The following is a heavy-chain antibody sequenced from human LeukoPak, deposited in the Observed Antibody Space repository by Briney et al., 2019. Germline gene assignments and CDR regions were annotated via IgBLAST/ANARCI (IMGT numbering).Heavy chain of an antibody. CDR3: ARVGPYSGSYLSSRNWFDP. J-gene: IGHJ5*02. D-gene: IGHD1-26*01. V-gene: IGHV4-34*01. Sequence: SETLSLTCAVYGGSFRGYFWSWIRQPPGKGLEWIGEINPSGSTNYNPSLKSRVSISADTSKAQFSLNLNSVTAADTAVYYCARVGPYSGSYLSSRNWFDPWGQGTLVTVSS. CDR1: GGSFRGYF. CDR2: INPSGST.